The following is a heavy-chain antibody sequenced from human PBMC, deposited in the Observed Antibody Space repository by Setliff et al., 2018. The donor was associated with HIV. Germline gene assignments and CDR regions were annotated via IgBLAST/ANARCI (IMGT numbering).Heavy chain of an antibody. CDR1: GFTFDAYS. D-gene: IGHD4-17*01. CDR3: TRDDYCIEH. CDR2: IRVGGTTT. J-gene: IGHJ4*02. Sequence: GGSLRLSCEVSGFTFDAYSMNWFRQAPGKGLEWISYIRVGGTTTSYADSVRGRFTISRDDSKSIAYLQMNSLKTEDTAVYYCTRDDYCIEHWGQGTLVTVSS. V-gene: IGHV3-48*01.